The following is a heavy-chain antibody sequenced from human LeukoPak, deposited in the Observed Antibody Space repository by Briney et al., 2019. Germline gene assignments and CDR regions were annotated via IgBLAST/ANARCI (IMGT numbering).Heavy chain of an antibody. CDR2: INPNSGGT. CDR3: ARSLGYSSGWYGGDY. J-gene: IGHJ4*02. CDR1: GYTFTGYY. V-gene: IGHV1-2*06. Sequence: ASVKVSCKASGYTFTGYYMHWVRQAPGQGLEWMGRINPNSGGTNYAQKFQGRVTMTRDTSTSTVYMELSSLRSEDTAVYYCARSLGYSSGWYGGDYWGQGTLVTVSS. D-gene: IGHD6-19*01.